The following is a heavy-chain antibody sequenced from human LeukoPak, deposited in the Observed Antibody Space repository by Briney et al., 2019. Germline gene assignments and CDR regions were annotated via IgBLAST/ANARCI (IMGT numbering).Heavy chain of an antibody. V-gene: IGHV4-59*01. Sequence: SETLSLTCTVSGVYISSYYWSWIRQPPGKGLEWMGYIYYSGSTNDNPSHKSRVTISVDTSKNQFSLKLSSVTAADTAVYYCASVGPRYSSGWTTIGYWGQGTLVTVSS. CDR3: ASVGPRYSSGWTTIGY. J-gene: IGHJ4*02. CDR2: IYYSGST. CDR1: GVYISSYY. D-gene: IGHD6-19*01.